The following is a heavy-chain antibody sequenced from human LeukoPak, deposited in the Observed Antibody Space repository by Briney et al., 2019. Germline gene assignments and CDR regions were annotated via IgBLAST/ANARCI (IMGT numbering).Heavy chain of an antibody. V-gene: IGHV4-39*01. CDR2: VLESGST. CDR3: ARNRHGEAY. Sequence: PSGTRALTCTVSGGSISSSSYYGGGIRQPRGRRRAWFGSVLESGSTYYHPSLKSRATTSVDTSKNQFSLKLSSVTAADTAVYSRARNRHGEAYWGHGTLVTVSS. J-gene: IGHJ4*01. D-gene: IGHD1-14*01. CDR1: GGSISSSSYY.